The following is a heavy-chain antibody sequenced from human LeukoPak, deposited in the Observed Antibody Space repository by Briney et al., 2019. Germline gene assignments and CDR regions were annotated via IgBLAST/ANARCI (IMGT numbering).Heavy chain of an antibody. J-gene: IGHJ4*02. CDR3: ARRIAAAEDDY. V-gene: IGHV1-69*04. CDR2: IIPILGIA. CDR1: GYTFTSYG. Sequence: SVKVSCKASGYTFTSYGISWVRQAPGQGLEWMGRIIPILGIANYAQKFQGRVTITADKSTSTAYMELSSLRSEDTAVYYCARRIAAAEDDYWGQGTLVTVSS. D-gene: IGHD6-13*01.